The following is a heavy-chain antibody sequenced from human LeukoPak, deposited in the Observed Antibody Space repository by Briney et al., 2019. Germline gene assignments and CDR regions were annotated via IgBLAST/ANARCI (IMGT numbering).Heavy chain of an antibody. CDR3: ARRMNSSGCCRDAFDI. J-gene: IGHJ3*02. Sequence: SETVSCKASGGTFSSYAISWVRQAPGQGLEWMGRIIPIFGTANYAQKFQGRVTITADKSTSTAYMELSSLRSEDTAVYYCARRMNSSGCCRDAFDIWGQGTMVTVSS. CDR2: IIPIFGTA. D-gene: IGHD6-19*01. V-gene: IGHV1-69*06. CDR1: GGTFSSYA.